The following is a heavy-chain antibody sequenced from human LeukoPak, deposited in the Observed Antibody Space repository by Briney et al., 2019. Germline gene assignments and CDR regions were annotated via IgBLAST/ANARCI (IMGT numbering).Heavy chain of an antibody. J-gene: IGHJ3*01. V-gene: IGHV3-23*01. CDR3: ESARGAFDV. CDR2: ITGSAYST. D-gene: IGHD3-10*01. Sequence: GGSLRLSCAASGFTLSNYAMSWVRQAPGKGLEWVSSITGSAYSTYYADSVKGRFTISRDNSKNTLYLQMNSLRAEDTAVYYCESARGAFDVWGQGTMVTVSS. CDR1: GFTLSNYA.